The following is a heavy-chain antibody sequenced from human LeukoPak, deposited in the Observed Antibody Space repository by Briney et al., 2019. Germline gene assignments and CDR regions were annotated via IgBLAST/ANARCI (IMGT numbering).Heavy chain of an antibody. D-gene: IGHD6-19*01. CDR3: ARVRLDSSERYLDAFEN. V-gene: IGHV3-53*01. CDR1: GFTASSNY. Sequence: PGGSLRLSCAASGFTASSNYMSWVRQAPGKGLEWVSSIYSGGSTYYADSVKGRFTISRYNSKNTVYLQMNSLRAEDTAVYYCARVRLDSSERYLDAFENWGQGTMVTVSS. J-gene: IGHJ3*02. CDR2: IYSGGST.